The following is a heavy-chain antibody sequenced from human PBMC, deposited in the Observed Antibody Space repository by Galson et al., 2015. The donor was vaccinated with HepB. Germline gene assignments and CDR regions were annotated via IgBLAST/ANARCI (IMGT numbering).Heavy chain of an antibody. CDR3: AKGWRRFVEMATIWDFDYYFDY. CDR2: ISGSGGST. Sequence: SLRLSCAASGFTFSSYAMSWVRQAPGKGLEWVSAISGSGGSTYYADSVKGRFTISRDNSKNTLYLQMNSLRAEDTAVYYCAKGWRRFVEMATIWDFDYYFDYWGQGTLVTVSS. V-gene: IGHV3-23*01. J-gene: IGHJ4*02. CDR1: GFTFSSYA. D-gene: IGHD5-24*01.